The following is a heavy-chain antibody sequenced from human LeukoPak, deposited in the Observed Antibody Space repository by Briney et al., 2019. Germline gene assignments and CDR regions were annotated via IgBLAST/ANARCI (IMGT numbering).Heavy chain of an antibody. CDR1: GFIFNKFS. D-gene: IGHD4-17*01. V-gene: IGHV3-21*01. CDR3: ARGHYGYWFDP. CDR2: INDIGVHI. Sequence: GGSLRLSCAASGFIFNKFSMNWVRQAPGTGLEWVSSINDIGVHIYYADSVKGRFTISRDNAKNSLYLQMSSLRVEDTAVHYCARGHYGYWFDPWGQGTLVTVSS. J-gene: IGHJ5*02.